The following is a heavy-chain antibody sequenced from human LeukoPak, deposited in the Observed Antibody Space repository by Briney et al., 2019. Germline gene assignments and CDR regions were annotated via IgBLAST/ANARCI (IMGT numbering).Heavy chain of an antibody. Sequence: PSETLSLTCTVSGGSISSSSYYWGWIRQPPGKGLEWIGSIYYSGSTYYNPSLKSRVTISVDTSKNQFSPKLSSVTAADTAVYYCARTYYDILTGYYTSYYYYGMDVWGQGTTVTVSS. D-gene: IGHD3-9*01. V-gene: IGHV4-39*01. J-gene: IGHJ6*02. CDR2: IYYSGST. CDR3: ARTYYDILTGYYTSYYYYGMDV. CDR1: GGSISSSSYY.